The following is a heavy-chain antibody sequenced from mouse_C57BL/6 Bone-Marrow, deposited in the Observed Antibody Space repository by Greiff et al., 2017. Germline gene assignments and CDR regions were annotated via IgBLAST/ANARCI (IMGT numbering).Heavy chain of an antibody. V-gene: IGHV1-82*01. Sequence: QVQLQQSGPELVKPGASVKISCKASGYAFSSSWMNWVKQRPGKGLEWIGRIYPGDGDTNYNGKFKGKATLTADKSSSTAYMQLSSLTAEDSAVYFCARTTVVGGYYWGQGTTLTVSS. D-gene: IGHD1-1*01. CDR1: GYAFSSSW. J-gene: IGHJ2*01. CDR2: IYPGDGDT. CDR3: ARTTVVGGYY.